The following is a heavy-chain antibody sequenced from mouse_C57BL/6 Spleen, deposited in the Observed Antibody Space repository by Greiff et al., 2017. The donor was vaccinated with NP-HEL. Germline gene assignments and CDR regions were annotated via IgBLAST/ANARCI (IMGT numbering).Heavy chain of an antibody. CDR2: IYPGNSDT. V-gene: IGHV1-5*01. CDR3: TREEYYYGSSPDY. CDR1: GYTFTSYW. D-gene: IGHD1-1*01. Sequence: EVQLQQSGTVLARPGASVKMSCKTSGYTFTSYWMHWVKQRPGQGLEWIGAIYPGNSDTSYNQKFKGKAKLTAVTSASTAYMELSSLTNEDSAVYYCTREEYYYGSSPDYWGQGTTLTISS. J-gene: IGHJ2*01.